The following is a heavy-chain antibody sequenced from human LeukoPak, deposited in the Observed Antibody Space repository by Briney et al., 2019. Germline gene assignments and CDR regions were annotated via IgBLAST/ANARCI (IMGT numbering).Heavy chain of an antibody. V-gene: IGHV4-38-2*01. CDR1: GGSFSGYY. D-gene: IGHD1-1*01. Sequence: PSETLSLTCAVYGGSFSGYYWGWIRQPPGKGLEGIGSIYHSGSTYYNPSLKSRVTISVDTSKNQFSLKLSSVTAADTAVYYCARVSNWNEIIDYWGQGTLVTVSS. CDR3: ARVSNWNEIIDY. J-gene: IGHJ4*02. CDR2: IYHSGST.